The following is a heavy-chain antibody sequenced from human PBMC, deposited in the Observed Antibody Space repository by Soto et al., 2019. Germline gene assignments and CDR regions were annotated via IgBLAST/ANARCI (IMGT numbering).Heavy chain of an antibody. Sequence: QVQLVESGGGVVQPGRSLRLSCAASGFTFSSYGMHWVRQAPGKGLEWVAVISYDGSNKYYADSVKGRFTISRDNSKNPLDLQMNSLRAEDTAVYYCAKDRGGGESSSPPPDYWGQGTLVTVSS. D-gene: IGHD6-6*01. CDR2: ISYDGSNK. CDR1: GFTFSSYG. V-gene: IGHV3-30*18. CDR3: AKDRGGGESSSPPPDY. J-gene: IGHJ4*02.